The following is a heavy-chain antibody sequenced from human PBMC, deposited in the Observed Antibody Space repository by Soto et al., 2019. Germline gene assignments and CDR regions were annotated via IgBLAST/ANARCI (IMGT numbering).Heavy chain of an antibody. CDR1: CGSISSGGYS. CDR2: RYHSGST. Sequence: SETLSLTCAVSCGSISSGGYSWIWIRQPPGKGLGWIGYRYHSGSTDYNPSLKSRVTIPIARSPNQFSLKLSSLTAADTGVYSCDRVPDYWGQGILVTVSS. V-gene: IGHV4-30-2*01. D-gene: IGHD2-2*01. CDR3: DRVPDY. J-gene: IGHJ4*02.